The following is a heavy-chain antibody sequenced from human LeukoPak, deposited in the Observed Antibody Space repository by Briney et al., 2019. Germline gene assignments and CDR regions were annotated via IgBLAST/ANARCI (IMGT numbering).Heavy chain of an antibody. D-gene: IGHD3-22*01. V-gene: IGHV3-23*01. CDR3: AKDRFISDSSGYYYQLDY. CDR2: ISVIGGST. J-gene: IGHJ4*02. CDR1: GFTFSSYA. Sequence: PGGSLRLSCAASGFTFSSYAMSWVRQAPGKGLEWVSAISVIGGSTYYADSAKGRFTISRDNSKNTLYLQMNSLRAEDTAVYYCAKDRFISDSSGYYYQLDYWGQGTLVTVSS.